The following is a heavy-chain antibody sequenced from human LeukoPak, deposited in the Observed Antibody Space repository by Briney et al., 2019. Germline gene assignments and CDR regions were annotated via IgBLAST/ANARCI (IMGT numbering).Heavy chain of an antibody. J-gene: IGHJ4*02. CDR3: ARVPSIAARYGLLPGVYFDY. D-gene: IGHD6-6*01. Sequence: GASVKVSCKASGYTFTSYGISWVRQAPGQGLEWMGWISAYNGNTNYAQKLQGRVTMTTDTSTSTAYMELRSLRSDDAAVYYCARVPSIAARYGLLPGVYFDYWGQGTLVTVSS. CDR2: ISAYNGNT. V-gene: IGHV1-18*01. CDR1: GYTFTSYG.